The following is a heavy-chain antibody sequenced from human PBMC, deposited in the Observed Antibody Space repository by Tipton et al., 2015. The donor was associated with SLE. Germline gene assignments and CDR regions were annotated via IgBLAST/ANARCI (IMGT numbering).Heavy chain of an antibody. Sequence: TLSLTCTVAGDSITSDNHFWSWIRQPAGKGLEWIGRIYVSGGTNYNPSLQSRSSISIHTSKSQFSLRLSSVTAADTAVYYCARYRAICDSTSCFRSYFDSWGQGTLVTVSS. J-gene: IGHJ4*02. V-gene: IGHV4-61*02. CDR2: IYVSGGT. D-gene: IGHD2-2*01. CDR1: GDSITSDNHF. CDR3: ARYRAICDSTSCFRSYFDS.